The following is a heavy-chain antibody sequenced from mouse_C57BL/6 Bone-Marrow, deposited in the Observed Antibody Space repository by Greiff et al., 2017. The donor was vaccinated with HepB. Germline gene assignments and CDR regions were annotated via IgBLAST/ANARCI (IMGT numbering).Heavy chain of an antibody. J-gene: IGHJ4*01. Sequence: VQLKESGPGLVKPSQSLSLTCSVTGYSITSGYYWNWIRQFPGNKLEWMGYISYDGSNNYNPSLKNRISITRDTSKNQFFLKLNSVTTEDTATYYCARFSYYAMDYWGQGTSVTVSS. CDR2: ISYDGSN. CDR3: ARFSYYAMDY. V-gene: IGHV3-6*01. CDR1: GYSITSGYY.